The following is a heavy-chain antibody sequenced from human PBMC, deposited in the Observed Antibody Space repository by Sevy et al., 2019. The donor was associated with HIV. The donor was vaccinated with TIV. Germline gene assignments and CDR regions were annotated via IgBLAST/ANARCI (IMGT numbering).Heavy chain of an antibody. V-gene: IGHV3-7*01. D-gene: IGHD3-22*01. CDR1: GFTFSSYG. J-gene: IGHJ4*02. CDR2: IKQDGSEK. CDR3: ARPYRTDPFYYSGSGGYYYPSYFDY. Sequence: GGSLRLSCAVSGFTFSSYGMSWVRQAPGKGLEWVANIKQDGSEKYYVDSVKGRFTISRDNAKNSLYLQMNSLRAEDTAVYYCARPYRTDPFYYSGSGGYYYPSYFDYWGQGTLVTVSS.